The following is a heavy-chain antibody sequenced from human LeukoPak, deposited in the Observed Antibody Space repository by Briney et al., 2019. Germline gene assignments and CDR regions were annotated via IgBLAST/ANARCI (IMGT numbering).Heavy chain of an antibody. J-gene: IGHJ6*02. V-gene: IGHV4-34*01. CDR1: GDSISPFY. CDR2: INHSGST. D-gene: IGHD5-18*01. CDR3: ARGNRITYSYGYYCYYGMDV. Sequence: SETLSLTCTVSGDSISPFYWSWIRQSPGKGLEWIGEINHSGSTKYNPSLKSRVTISVDTSKNQFSLKLSSVTAADTAVYYCARGNRITYSYGYYCYYGMDVWGQGTTVTVSS.